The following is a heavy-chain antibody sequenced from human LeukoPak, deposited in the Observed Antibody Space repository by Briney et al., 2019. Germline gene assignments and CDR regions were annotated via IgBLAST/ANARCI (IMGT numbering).Heavy chain of an antibody. Sequence: SETLSLTCTVSGGSISSYYWNWIRQPPGKGLEWIGHIYSSGSTNYNPSLKSRVTISVDTSKNQFSLKLISVTAADTAVYYCARGQLATGIFDHWGQGTLVTVSS. CDR3: ARGQLATGIFDH. J-gene: IGHJ4*02. D-gene: IGHD6-6*01. CDR1: GGSISSYY. CDR2: IYSSGST. V-gene: IGHV4-59*01.